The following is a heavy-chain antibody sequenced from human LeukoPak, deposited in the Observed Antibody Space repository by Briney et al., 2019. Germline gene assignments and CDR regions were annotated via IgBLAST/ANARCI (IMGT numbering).Heavy chain of an antibody. Sequence: TGGSLRLSCAASGFTFSSYWMQWVRQVPGKGLVWVSRINSDGSTTNYADSVKGRFTISRDNAKNSLYLQMNSLRAEDTALYYCAKDIGTRNLFDYWGQGTLVTVSS. CDR2: INSDGSTT. CDR3: AKDIGTRNLFDY. CDR1: GFTFSSYW. D-gene: IGHD1-14*01. J-gene: IGHJ4*02. V-gene: IGHV3-74*01.